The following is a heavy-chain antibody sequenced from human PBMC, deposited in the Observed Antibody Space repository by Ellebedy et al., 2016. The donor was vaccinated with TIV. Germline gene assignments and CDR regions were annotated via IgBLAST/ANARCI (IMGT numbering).Heavy chain of an antibody. CDR1: GFTFSSYC. D-gene: IGHD4-17*01. Sequence: PGGSLRLSCAASGFTFSSYCIHFFRRAPGKGLEWVAAIGYDGSKKSYADSVKGRITISRDNSKNTVDLQMNSLRAEDTAVYYGAKRAQISSHGLDIWGQGTMVTVSS. V-gene: IGHV3-30*02. J-gene: IGHJ3*02. CDR2: IGYDGSKK. CDR3: AKRAQISSHGLDI.